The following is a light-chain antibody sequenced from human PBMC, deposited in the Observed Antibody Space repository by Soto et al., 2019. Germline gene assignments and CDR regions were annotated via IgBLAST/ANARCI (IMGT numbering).Light chain of an antibody. CDR1: SSNIGAVYD. CDR2: GNS. J-gene: IGLJ3*02. V-gene: IGLV1-40*01. CDR3: QAYDSSLSGWV. Sequence: QAVVTQPPSVSGAPGQRVTISCTGSSSNIGAVYDVHWYQQLPGTAPKLLIYGNSNRPSGVPDRFSGSKSGTSASLAITGLRAADEADYYCQAYDSSLSGWVFGGGTKLTVL.